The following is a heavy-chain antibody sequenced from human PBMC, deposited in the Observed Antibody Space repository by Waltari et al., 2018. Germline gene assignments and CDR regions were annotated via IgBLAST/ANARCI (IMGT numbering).Heavy chain of an antibody. D-gene: IGHD3-22*01. CDR2: ISGNSNHI. V-gene: IGHV3-21*01. CDR1: EFTFSIYS. J-gene: IGHJ4*02. Sequence: EVQLVESGGGLVKPGGSLRLSCAASEFTFSIYSMNWVRQAPGKGLEWVSSISGNSNHIYYADSVKGRFTISRDNAKNSLYLQMNSLRAEDTAVYYCARVLTSRSSGYSYYFDYWGQGTLVTVSS. CDR3: ARVLTSRSSGYSYYFDY.